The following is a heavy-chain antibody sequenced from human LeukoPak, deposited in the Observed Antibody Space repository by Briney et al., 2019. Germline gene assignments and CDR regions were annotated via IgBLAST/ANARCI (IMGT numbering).Heavy chain of an antibody. D-gene: IGHD6-6*01. CDR2: IYTSGST. CDR1: GGSISSYY. J-gene: IGHJ4*02. V-gene: IGHV4-4*07. Sequence: SETLSLTCTVSGGSISSYYWSWIRQPAGKGLEWIGRIYTSGSTNYNPSLKSRVTMSVDTSKNQFSLKLSSVTAADTAVYYCARDSTTGIAARPGGLDYWGQGTLVTVSS. CDR3: ARDSTTGIAARPGGLDY.